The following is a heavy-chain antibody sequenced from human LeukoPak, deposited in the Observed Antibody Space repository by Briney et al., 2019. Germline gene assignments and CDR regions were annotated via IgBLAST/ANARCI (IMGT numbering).Heavy chain of an antibody. Sequence: SETLSLTCTVSGGSMSGNYWGWIRQPPGKGLEWIGSIYYSGSTYYNPSLKSRVTMSVDTSKNQFSLKLSSVTAADTAVYYCARNDFWSGLIDYWGQGTLVTVSS. CDR1: GGSMSGNY. J-gene: IGHJ4*02. CDR3: ARNDFWSGLIDY. V-gene: IGHV4-39*07. CDR2: IYYSGST. D-gene: IGHD3-3*01.